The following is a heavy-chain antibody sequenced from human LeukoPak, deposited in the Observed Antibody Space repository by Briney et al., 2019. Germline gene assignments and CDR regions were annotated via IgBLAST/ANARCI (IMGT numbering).Heavy chain of an antibody. CDR3: ARSSGWSHFDY. CDR1: GGSISSFY. V-gene: IGHV4-59*08. J-gene: IGHJ4*02. D-gene: IGHD6-19*01. CDR2: IYYSGST. Sequence: SETLSLTCTVSGGSISSFYWSWIRQPPGKGLEWIAYIYYSGSTNYNPSLKSRVTISVDTSKNQFSLKLSSVTAADTAVYYCARSSGWSHFDYWGQGTLVTVSS.